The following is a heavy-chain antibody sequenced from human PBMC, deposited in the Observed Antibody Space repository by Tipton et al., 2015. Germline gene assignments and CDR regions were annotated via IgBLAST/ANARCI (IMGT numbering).Heavy chain of an antibody. V-gene: IGHV4-59*01. J-gene: IGHJ4*02. Sequence: TLSLTCIVSSDSISKYYWSWIRQPPGKELEWIGYIQYSGSTNYNPSLKSRVTISVDTSKTQFSLKMSSVTASDTAVYYCARARGRHGGLFGSWGEGILVTVSS. CDR3: ARARGRHGGLFGS. D-gene: IGHD4-23*01. CDR2: IQYSGST. CDR1: SDSISKYY.